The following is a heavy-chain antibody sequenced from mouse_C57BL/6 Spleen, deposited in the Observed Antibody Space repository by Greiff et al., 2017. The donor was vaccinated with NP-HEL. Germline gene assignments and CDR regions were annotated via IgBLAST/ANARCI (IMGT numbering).Heavy chain of an antibody. J-gene: IGHJ2*01. CDR3: ARGDGYYDYFDY. D-gene: IGHD2-3*01. Sequence: VQLQQPGAELVKPGASVQMSCKASGYTFTSYWITWVKQRPGQGLEWIGDIYPGSGSTNYNEKLQSKATLTVETSSSTAYMQLSNLKSEDTAIYYCARGDGYYDYFDYWGQGTTLTVSS. CDR1: GYTFTSYW. CDR2: IYPGSGST. V-gene: IGHV1-55*01.